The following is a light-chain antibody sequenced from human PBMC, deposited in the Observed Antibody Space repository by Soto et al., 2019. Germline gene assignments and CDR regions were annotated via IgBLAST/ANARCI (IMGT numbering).Light chain of an antibody. CDR3: QQYGSSPTT. Sequence: EIVLTQSPGTLSLSPGERATLSFRASQSVFNNHIGWYQQKPGQAPRRLIFGASFRATGIPDRFSGSGSGTDFTLTISRLEPEDFAVYYCQQYGSSPTTFGQGTKV. CDR2: GAS. J-gene: IGKJ1*01. V-gene: IGKV3-20*01. CDR1: QSVFNNH.